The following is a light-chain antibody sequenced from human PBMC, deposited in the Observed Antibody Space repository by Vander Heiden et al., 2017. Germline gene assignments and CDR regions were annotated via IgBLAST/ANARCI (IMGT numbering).Light chain of an antibody. CDR1: GLPKQY. CDR3: QSGDSSGADVV. J-gene: IGLJ2*01. CDR2: RDS. V-gene: IGLV3-25*03. Sequence: SFELAHSPPVSVSAGQTARITCPGDGLPKQYAFWYQQKPGQAPVLVMYRDSERSSGIPDRFSGSSSGTTVTLTISGAQAEDEADYYCQSGDSSGADVVFGGGTKLTVL.